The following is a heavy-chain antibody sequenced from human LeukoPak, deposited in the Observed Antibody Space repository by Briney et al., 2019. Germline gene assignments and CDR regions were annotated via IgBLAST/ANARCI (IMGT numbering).Heavy chain of an antibody. V-gene: IGHV3-13*01. D-gene: IGHD6-13*01. CDR1: GFTFSSYD. CDR2: IGTAGDT. J-gene: IGHJ4*02. Sequence: GGSLRLSCAASGFTFSSYDMHWVRHATGKGLEWVSAIGTAGDTYYPGSVKGRFTISRENAKNSLYLQMNSLRAGDTAVYYCARVGAAAEFDYWGQGTQVTVSS. CDR3: ARVGAAAEFDY.